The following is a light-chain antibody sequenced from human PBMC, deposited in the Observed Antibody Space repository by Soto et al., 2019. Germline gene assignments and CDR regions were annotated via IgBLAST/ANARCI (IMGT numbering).Light chain of an antibody. CDR2: DVS. CDR1: QSARIS. Sequence: ETVMTQSPATLSVSPGERATLSCMASQSARISLGWYQQKPGQAPRLLIYDVSTRATGVPARFSGSGSGTEFTLTISSPQSEDFAVYYCQQYNNWPPTFGQGTRLEIK. J-gene: IGKJ5*01. CDR3: QQYNNWPPT. V-gene: IGKV3-15*01.